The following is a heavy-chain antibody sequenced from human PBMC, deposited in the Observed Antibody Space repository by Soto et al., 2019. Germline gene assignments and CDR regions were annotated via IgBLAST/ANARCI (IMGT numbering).Heavy chain of an antibody. CDR3: AKADGEQWLIPHLDN. CDR1: VFNFKKFA. J-gene: IGHJ4*02. D-gene: IGHD6-19*01. Sequence: GGSLRLSCEASVFNFKKFAMVWVRQAPGEGLEWVAGISCCGGSTSYADSVKGRFSLARDDSKSTLSLHLNSLRFEDTARYFCAKADGEQWLIPHLDNWGQGTLVTRLL. CDR2: ISCCGGST. V-gene: IGHV3-23*01.